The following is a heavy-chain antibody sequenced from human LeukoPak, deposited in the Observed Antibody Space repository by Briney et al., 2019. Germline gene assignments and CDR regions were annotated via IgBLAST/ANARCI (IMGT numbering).Heavy chain of an antibody. Sequence: SETLSLTCTVSGGSISSHYWSWIRQPPGKGLEWIGYIYYTGSTNYNPSLKSRVTISVDTSKNQFSLKLSSVTAADTAVYYCVLELLGPGWFDPWGQGTLVTVSS. CDR2: IYYTGST. D-gene: IGHD1-7*01. CDR3: VLELLGPGWFDP. V-gene: IGHV4-59*11. CDR1: GGSISSHY. J-gene: IGHJ5*02.